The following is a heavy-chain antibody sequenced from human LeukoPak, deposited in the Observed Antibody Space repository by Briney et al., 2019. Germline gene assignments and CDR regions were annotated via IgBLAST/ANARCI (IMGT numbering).Heavy chain of an antibody. J-gene: IGHJ4*02. Sequence: SETLSLTCTVSGGSISSYHWSWIRQPAGKGLEWIGRIYTSGSTNYNPSLKGRVTMSVDTSKNQFSLKLSSVTAADTAVYYCARGAPAAISPFDYWGQGTLVTVSS. CDR1: GGSISSYH. D-gene: IGHD2-2*01. CDR2: IYTSGST. V-gene: IGHV4-4*07. CDR3: ARGAPAAISPFDY.